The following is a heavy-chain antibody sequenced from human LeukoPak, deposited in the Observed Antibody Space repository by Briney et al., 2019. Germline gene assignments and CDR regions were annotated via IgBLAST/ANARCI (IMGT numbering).Heavy chain of an antibody. CDR2: IWYDGSNK. Sequence: PGRSLRLSCAASGFTFSSYGMHWVRQAPGKGLEWVAVIWYDGSNKYYADSVKGRFTISRDNSKNTLYLQMNSLRAEDTAVYYCARGGLLPYQVVEYYFDYWGQGTLVTVSS. CDR1: GFTFSSYG. D-gene: IGHD3-10*01. V-gene: IGHV3-33*01. J-gene: IGHJ4*02. CDR3: ARGGLLPYQVVEYYFDY.